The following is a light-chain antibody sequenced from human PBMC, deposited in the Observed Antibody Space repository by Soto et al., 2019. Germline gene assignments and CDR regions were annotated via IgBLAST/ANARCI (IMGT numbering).Light chain of an antibody. CDR3: AAWDDCLTGWV. CDR2: SNN. Sequence: QSVLTQPPSASGTPGQRVTISCSGSSSNIGSNTVNWYQQLPGTAPKLLIYSNNQRPSGVTDRFSGSNSGTSASLAISGLQSEYESDYYCAAWDDCLTGWVFGGGTKQTVL. CDR1: SSNIGSNT. V-gene: IGLV1-44*01. J-gene: IGLJ3*02.